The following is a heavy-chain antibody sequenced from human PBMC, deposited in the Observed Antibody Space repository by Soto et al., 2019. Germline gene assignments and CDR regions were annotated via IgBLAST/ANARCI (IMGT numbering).Heavy chain of an antibody. V-gene: IGHV4-31*03. J-gene: IGHJ4*02. Sequence: QVQLQESGPGLVKPSQTLSLTCTVSGGSISSGGYYWSWIRQHPGKGLEWIGYIYYSGSTYYNPSLKSRVTISVDTSKNQSTLTLSSVTAADTAVYYCAITVIAAAAYFDYWGQGTLVTVSS. CDR1: GGSISSGGYY. D-gene: IGHD6-13*01. CDR3: AITVIAAAAYFDY. CDR2: IYYSGST.